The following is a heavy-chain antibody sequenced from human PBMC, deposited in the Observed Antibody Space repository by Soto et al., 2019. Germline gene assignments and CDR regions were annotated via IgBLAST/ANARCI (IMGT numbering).Heavy chain of an antibody. Sequence: KQSQTLSLTCAISGDSVSSNSAAWNWIRQSPSRGLEWLGRTYYRSKWYNDYVVSVKSRITINPDTSKNQFSLQLNSVTPEDTAVYYCARARPCSGGSCYFDYWGQGTLVTVSS. CDR2: TYYRSKWYN. J-gene: IGHJ4*02. V-gene: IGHV6-1*01. CDR1: GDSVSSNSAA. CDR3: ARARPCSGGSCYFDY. D-gene: IGHD2-15*01.